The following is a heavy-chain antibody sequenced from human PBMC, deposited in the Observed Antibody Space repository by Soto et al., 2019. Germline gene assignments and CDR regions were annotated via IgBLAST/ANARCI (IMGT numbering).Heavy chain of an antibody. Sequence: ASVKVSCTSSGYTFNRYGITWVRQAPGQGLEWMGWINPYSGNTAYPQKFQGRVTITRDTSASTAYMELSSLRSEDTAVYYCARIACVSSRCFLLDYWGLGTLVTVSS. V-gene: IGHV1-18*01. CDR1: GYTFNRYG. D-gene: IGHD2-2*01. J-gene: IGHJ4*02. CDR2: INPYSGNT. CDR3: ARIACVSSRCFLLDY.